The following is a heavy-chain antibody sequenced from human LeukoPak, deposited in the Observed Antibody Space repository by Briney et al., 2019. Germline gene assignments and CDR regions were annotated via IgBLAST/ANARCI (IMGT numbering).Heavy chain of an antibody. CDR2: INHSGST. D-gene: IGHD5-12*01. CDR3: ASGSGYDSNWFDP. J-gene: IGHJ5*02. CDR1: GGSFSVYY. Sequence: KPSETLSLTCAVYGGSFSVYYWSWIRQPPGKGLEWIGEINHSGSTNYNPSLKSRVTISVDTSKNQFSLKLSSVTAADTAVYYCASGSGYDSNWFDPWGQGTLVTVSS. V-gene: IGHV4-34*01.